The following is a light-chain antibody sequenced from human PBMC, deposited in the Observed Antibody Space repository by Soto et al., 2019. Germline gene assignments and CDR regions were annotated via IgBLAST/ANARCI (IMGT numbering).Light chain of an antibody. CDR2: AAS. V-gene: IGKV1-39*01. Sequence: DIQMTQSPSSLSASVGDRVTISCRASQSISTFLNWYQQKPGKPPKLLIYAASNLQSGVPSRFSGGGSGTDFTLTINTLQPEDFATYSCQQSYNTPPITFGQGTRLEIK. CDR3: QQSYNTPPIT. J-gene: IGKJ5*01. CDR1: QSISTF.